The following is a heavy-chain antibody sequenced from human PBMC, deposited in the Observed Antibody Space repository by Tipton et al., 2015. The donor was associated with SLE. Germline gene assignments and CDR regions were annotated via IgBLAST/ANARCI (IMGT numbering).Heavy chain of an antibody. J-gene: IGHJ4*02. V-gene: IGHV3-23*01. CDR1: GFTFSSYA. CDR2: ISGSGGST. CDR3: AKPPCSGGSCYFDY. D-gene: IGHD2-15*01. Sequence: SLRLSCAASGFTFSSYAMSWVRQAPGKGLEWVSAISGSGGSTYYADSVKGRFTIFRDNSKNTLYLQMNSLRAEDTAVYYCAKPPCSGGSCYFDYWGQGTLVTVSS.